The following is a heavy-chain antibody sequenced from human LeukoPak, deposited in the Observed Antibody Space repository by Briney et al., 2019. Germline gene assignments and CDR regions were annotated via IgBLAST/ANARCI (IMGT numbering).Heavy chain of an antibody. D-gene: IGHD3-22*01. J-gene: IGHJ4*02. V-gene: IGHV5-51*01. CDR2: IYPGDSDT. CDR3: ARLNSGYYDSSGYFIDY. CDR1: GYSFTSYW. Sequence: GESLKTSCKGSGYSFTSYWIGWVRQMPGKGLEWMGIIYPGDSDTRYSPSFQGQVTISADKSISTAYLQWSSLKASDTAMYYCARLNSGYYDSSGYFIDYWGQGTLVTVSS.